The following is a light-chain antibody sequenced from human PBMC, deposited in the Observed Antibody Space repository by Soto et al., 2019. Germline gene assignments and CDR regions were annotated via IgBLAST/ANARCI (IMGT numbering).Light chain of an antibody. V-gene: IGKV3-20*01. CDR3: QQYSSSPRT. CDR2: SAS. J-gene: IGKJ1*01. CDR1: QSVSTNF. Sequence: EIVLTQSPGTRSLSRVERATLSFRASQSVSTNFLAWYQQKPGQAPRLLIYSASNRATGIPDRFSGSGSGTDFTLTISRLEPEDFAVYYCQQYSSSPRTFGQGTKVDI.